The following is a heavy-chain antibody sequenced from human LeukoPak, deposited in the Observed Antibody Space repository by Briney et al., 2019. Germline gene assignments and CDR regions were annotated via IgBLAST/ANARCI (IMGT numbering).Heavy chain of an antibody. CDR1: GFTVSSNY. CDR2: IYSGGST. CDR3: AREEYSSGWFDP. J-gene: IGHJ5*02. D-gene: IGHD6-19*01. Sequence: GGSLGLSCAASGFTVSSNYMSWVRQAPGKGLEWVSVIYSGGSTYYADSVKGRFTISRDNSKNTLYLQMNSLRAEDTAVYYCAREEYSSGWFDPWGQGTLVTVSS. V-gene: IGHV3-53*01.